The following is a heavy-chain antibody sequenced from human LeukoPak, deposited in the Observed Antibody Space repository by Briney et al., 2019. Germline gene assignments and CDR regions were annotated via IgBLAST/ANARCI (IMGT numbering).Heavy chain of an antibody. CDR3: AKPGWRAGTGGYFDY. J-gene: IGHJ4*02. CDR1: GFTFSSYG. D-gene: IGHD5-24*01. Sequence: PGGSLRLSCAASGFTFSSYGMHWVRQAPGQGLEWVALIRYDGTNKYFADSVKGRFTLSRDNSKNTLFLQMSSLRADDTAVYYCAKPGWRAGTGGYFDYWGQGTLVTVSS. CDR2: IRYDGTNK. V-gene: IGHV3-30*02.